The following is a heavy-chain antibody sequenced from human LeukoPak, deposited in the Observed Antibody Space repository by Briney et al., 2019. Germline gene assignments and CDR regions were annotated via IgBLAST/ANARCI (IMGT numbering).Heavy chain of an antibody. CDR2: ISAYNGNT. D-gene: IGHD3-9*01. CDR1: GYTFTSYG. V-gene: IGHV1-18*01. Sequence: GASVKVSCKASGYTFTSYGISWVRQAPGQGLEWMGWISAYNGNTNYAQKLQGRVTMTTDTSTSTAYMELSSLRSEDTAVYYCARGQGLGRYFDWLLLVGDWFDPWGQGTLVTVSS. CDR3: ARGQGLGRYFDWLLLVGDWFDP. J-gene: IGHJ5*02.